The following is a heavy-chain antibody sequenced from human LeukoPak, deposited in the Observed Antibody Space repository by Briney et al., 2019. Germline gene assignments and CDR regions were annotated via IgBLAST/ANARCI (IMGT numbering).Heavy chain of an antibody. J-gene: IGHJ4*02. CDR1: GGSISSYY. V-gene: IGHV4-59*01. CDR2: IYHMMSA. D-gene: IGHD2-21*01. Sequence: PSGTLSLTCTVSGGSISSYYWSWIRQPPGKGLERIGYIYHMMSANYTPFLKRRVTVSVDTSKNQFTLKLGSVTAADTAVYYCARAVYCGGAANTFDAWGEGTLVT. CDR3: ARAVYCGGAANTFDA.